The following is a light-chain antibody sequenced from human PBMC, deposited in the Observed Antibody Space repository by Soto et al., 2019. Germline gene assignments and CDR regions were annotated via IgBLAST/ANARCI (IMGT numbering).Light chain of an antibody. Sequence: IVMTRSLGTRSLSPGQRATLSCRASQSTSSNFLAWCQQMPGQAPRVLIYAASSRATGIAGRFSGCGSGTDFTSTIKRLETEHFALYYCQKYSSSWTFGQGTKVDIK. CDR1: QSTSSNF. J-gene: IGKJ1*01. CDR3: QKYSSSWT. V-gene: IGKV3-20*01. CDR2: AAS.